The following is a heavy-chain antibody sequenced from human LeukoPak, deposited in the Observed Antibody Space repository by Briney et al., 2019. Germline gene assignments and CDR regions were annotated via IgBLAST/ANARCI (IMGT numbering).Heavy chain of an antibody. CDR1: GDSLNTYA. V-gene: IGHV1-69*04. Sequence: SVRVSCKASGDSLNTYAINWVRQAPGQGLEWMGRVIPPLNIPHYAQKFQDRITITAETYSNTSYLELRSLTSDDTAVYYCARAPHYSASSGYNWFHPWGQGSQVTVSS. D-gene: IGHD3-22*01. J-gene: IGHJ5*02. CDR3: ARAPHYSASSGYNWFHP. CDR2: VIPPLNIP.